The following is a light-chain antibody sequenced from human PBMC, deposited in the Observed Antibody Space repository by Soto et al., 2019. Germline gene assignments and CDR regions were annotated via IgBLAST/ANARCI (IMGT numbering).Light chain of an antibody. V-gene: IGKV3-15*01. CDR2: GAA. CDR1: QSVSSN. CDR3: QQYNDWPPIT. Sequence: EIVMTQSPGTLSLSPGERATLSCRASQSVSSNLASYQQKTGQAPSILXYGAATSATGVPARCIRGRSWGKLTLTISSLQPEDYAAYYYQQYNDWPPITFGQGTRLEIK. J-gene: IGKJ5*01.